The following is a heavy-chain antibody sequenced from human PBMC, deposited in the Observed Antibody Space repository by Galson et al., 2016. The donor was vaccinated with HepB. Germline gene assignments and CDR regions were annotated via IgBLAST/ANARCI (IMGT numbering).Heavy chain of an antibody. V-gene: IGHV1-3*01. CDR2: INAGNGNT. CDR1: GYTFTTYA. D-gene: IGHD1-26*01. J-gene: IGHJ4*02. CDR3: ARLRRIVTTGSWSSPSYFDY. Sequence: SVKVSCKASGYTFTTYAMHWVRQAPGQRLEWMGWINAGNGNTKYSQKFQGRVTITRDTSASTAYMELSSLRSADTAVYYCARLRRIVTTGSWSSPSYFDYWGQGTLVTVSS.